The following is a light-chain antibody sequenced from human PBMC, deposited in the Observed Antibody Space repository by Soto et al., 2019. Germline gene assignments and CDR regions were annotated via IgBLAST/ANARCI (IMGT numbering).Light chain of an antibody. Sequence: DIVLTQSPLSLPVTPGESASISCKASQSLLQSDGNTYLYWYLQKPGQSPQLLIYEVSTRVSGVPDRFSGSGSGTDFTLEISRVEPDDVGIYYCMQSTQLPPTVGQGTRLEIK. CDR2: EVS. CDR1: QSLLQSDGNTY. V-gene: IGKV2D-29*02. J-gene: IGKJ5*01. CDR3: MQSTQLPPT.